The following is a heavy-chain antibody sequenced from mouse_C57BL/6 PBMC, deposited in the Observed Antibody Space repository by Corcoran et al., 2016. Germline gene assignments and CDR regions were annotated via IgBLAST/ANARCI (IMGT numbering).Heavy chain of an antibody. J-gene: IGHJ3*01. CDR3: ASPPITTVPSWFAY. CDR1: GYTFTDYY. D-gene: IGHD1-1*01. V-gene: IGHV1-75*01. CDR2: IFPGSGST. Sequence: QVQLQQSGPELVKPGASVKISCKASGYTFTDYYINWVKQRPGQGLEWIGWIFPGSGSTYYNEKFKGKATLTVDKSSSTAYMLLSSLTSEDSAVYFCASPPITTVPSWFAYWGQGTLVTVSA.